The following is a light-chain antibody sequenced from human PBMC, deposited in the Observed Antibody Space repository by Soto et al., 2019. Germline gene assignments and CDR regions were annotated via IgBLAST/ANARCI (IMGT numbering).Light chain of an antibody. Sequence: DTQMTQSPSSLSASVGHRVNITCRASQGISNYLAWYQQKPGKVPKLLIYAASTLQSGVPSRFSGSGAGTEFTLTISSLQSEDFAVYYCQQYEEWPWTFGQGTKVDIK. V-gene: IGKV1-27*01. CDR1: QGISNY. J-gene: IGKJ1*01. CDR2: AAS. CDR3: QQYEEWPWT.